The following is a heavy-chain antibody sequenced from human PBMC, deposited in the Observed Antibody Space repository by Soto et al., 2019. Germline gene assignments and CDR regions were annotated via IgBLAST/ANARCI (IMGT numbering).Heavy chain of an antibody. Sequence: SVKVSCKASGGTFSSYGISWVRQAPGQGLEWMGGIIPILGTANYAQKFQGRVTIIADESTGTAYMELSSLRSEDTAVYFCARXRRAVGLSGSGWYYFEYWGQGTLVTVSS. CDR2: IIPILGTA. V-gene: IGHV1-69*13. D-gene: IGHD6-13*01. CDR1: GGTFSSYG. J-gene: IGHJ4*02. CDR3: ARXRRAVGLSGSGWYYFEY.